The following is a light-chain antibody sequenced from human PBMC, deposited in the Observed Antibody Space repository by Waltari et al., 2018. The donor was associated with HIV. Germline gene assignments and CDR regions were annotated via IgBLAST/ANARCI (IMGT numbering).Light chain of an antibody. Sequence: QSALTQPPSASGSPGQSVTISCTGTSSDVGGYNYVSWYQQHPGQAPQLMIYEVSKRPSGVPDRFSGSGSGNTASLTVSGLQAEDEADYYCSSYTGSDNLVFGGGTKLTVL. CDR3: SSYTGSDNLV. V-gene: IGLV2-8*01. CDR1: SSDVGGYNY. CDR2: EVS. J-gene: IGLJ2*01.